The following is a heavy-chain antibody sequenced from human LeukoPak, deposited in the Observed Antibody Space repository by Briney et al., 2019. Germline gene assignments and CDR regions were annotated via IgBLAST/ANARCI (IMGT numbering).Heavy chain of an antibody. D-gene: IGHD3-10*01. CDR1: GGSFSGYY. CDR2: INHSGST. CDR3: ARGGYYGSGNDFRFDP. J-gene: IGHJ5*02. V-gene: IGHV4-34*01. Sequence: PSETLSLTCAVYGGSFSGYYWSWIRQPPGKGLEWIGEINHSGSTNYNPSLKSRVTISVDTSKNQFSLKLTSVTAADTAVYFCARGGYYGSGNDFRFDPWGQGTPVTVSS.